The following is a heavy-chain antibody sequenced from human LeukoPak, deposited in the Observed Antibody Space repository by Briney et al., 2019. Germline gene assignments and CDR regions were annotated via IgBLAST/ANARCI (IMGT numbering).Heavy chain of an antibody. J-gene: IGHJ3*02. D-gene: IGHD5-12*01. V-gene: IGHV4-59*01. CDR1: GGSISGYY. Sequence: SETLSLTCTVSGGSISGYYWSWIRQPPGKGLEWIGYIYYSGSTNYNPSLKSRVTISVDTSKNQFSLKLSSVTAADTAVYYCARDSGRYSGYGYAFDIWGQGTMVTVSS. CDR3: ARDSGRYSGYGYAFDI. CDR2: IYYSGST.